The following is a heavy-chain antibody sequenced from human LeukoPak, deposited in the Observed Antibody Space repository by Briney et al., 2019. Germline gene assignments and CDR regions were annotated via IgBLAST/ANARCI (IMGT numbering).Heavy chain of an antibody. CDR3: ARDDSSSWFPIDY. V-gene: IGHV3-11*01. J-gene: IGHJ4*02. CDR2: ISSSGSTI. D-gene: IGHD6-13*01. Sequence: GGSLRLSCAASGFTFSDYYMSWIRQAPGKGLEWVAYISSSGSTIYYADSVKGRFTISRDNAKTSLYLQMNSLRAEDTAVYYCARDDSSSWFPIDYWGQGTLVTVSS. CDR1: GFTFSDYY.